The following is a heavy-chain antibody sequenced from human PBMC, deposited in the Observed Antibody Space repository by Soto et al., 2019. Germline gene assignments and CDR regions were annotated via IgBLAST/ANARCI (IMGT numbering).Heavy chain of an antibody. CDR2: INAGNGNT. CDR3: ARANFGSGSHYPYFDY. Sequence: ASVKVSCKASGYTFTSYAMHWVRQAPGQRLEWMGWINAGNGNTKYSQKFQGRVTITRDTSASTAYMELSSLRSEDTAVYYCARANFGSGSHYPYFDYWGQGSLVTVSS. CDR1: GYTFTSYA. J-gene: IGHJ4*02. D-gene: IGHD3-10*01. V-gene: IGHV1-3*01.